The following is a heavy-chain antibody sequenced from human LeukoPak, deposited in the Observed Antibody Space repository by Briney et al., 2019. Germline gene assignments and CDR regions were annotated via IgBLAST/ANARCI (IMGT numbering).Heavy chain of an antibody. CDR1: GGSFSGYY. J-gene: IGHJ4*02. V-gene: IGHV4-34*01. CDR3: ARLYSGGYWADY. CDR2: INHSGST. Sequence: SETLSLTCAVYGGSFSGYYWSWIRQPPGKGLEWIGEINHSGSTNYNPSLKSRVTISVDTSKNQFSLKLSSVTAADTAVYYCARLYSGGYWADYWGQGTLVTVSS. D-gene: IGHD1-26*01.